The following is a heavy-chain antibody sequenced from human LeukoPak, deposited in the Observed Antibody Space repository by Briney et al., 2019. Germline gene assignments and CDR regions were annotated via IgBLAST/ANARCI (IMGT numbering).Heavy chain of an antibody. J-gene: IGHJ3*02. V-gene: IGHV4-34*01. D-gene: IGHD4-17*01. CDR2: INHSGNT. CDR3: ARGPDYDDDAFDI. Sequence: PSETLSLTCAVYGGSFSGYCWSWIRQPPGKGLEWIGEINHSGNTNYNPSLKSRVTISVDTSKNQFSLKLSSVTAADTAVYYCARGPDYDDDAFDIWGQGTMVTVSS. CDR1: GGSFSGYC.